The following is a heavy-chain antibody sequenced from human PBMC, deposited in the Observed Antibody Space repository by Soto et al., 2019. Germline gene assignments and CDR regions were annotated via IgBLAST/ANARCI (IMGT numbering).Heavy chain of an antibody. CDR3: ARGGRSGSYRYGMDV. D-gene: IGHD3-10*01. CDR2: IGTAGDT. Sequence: SGGSLRLSCAASGFTFSSYDMHWVRQATGKGLEWVSAIGTAGDTYYPGSVKGRFTISRENAKNSLYLQMNSLRAGDTAVYYCARGGRSGSYRYGMDVWGQGTTVTVSS. CDR1: GFTFSSYD. J-gene: IGHJ6*02. V-gene: IGHV3-13*01.